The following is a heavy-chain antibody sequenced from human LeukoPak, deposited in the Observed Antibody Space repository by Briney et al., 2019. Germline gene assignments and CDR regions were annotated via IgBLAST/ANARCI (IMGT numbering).Heavy chain of an antibody. CDR2: IYYSGST. V-gene: IGHV4-59*02. D-gene: IGHD2-2*01. J-gene: IGHJ3*02. Sequence: SETLSLTCTVSGGSVSSYYWSWIRQPPGKGLEWIGYIYYSGSTNYNPSLKSRVTISVDTSKKQFSLKLSSVTAADTAVYYCARTLEYQLLFGSFDIWGQGTMVTVSS. CDR3: ARTLEYQLLFGSFDI. CDR1: GGSVSSYY.